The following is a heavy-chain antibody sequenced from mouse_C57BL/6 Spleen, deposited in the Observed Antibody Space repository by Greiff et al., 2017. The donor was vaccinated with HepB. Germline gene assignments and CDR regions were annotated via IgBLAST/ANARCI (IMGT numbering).Heavy chain of an antibody. CDR1: GYTFTSYW. J-gene: IGHJ1*03. Sequence: QVQLQQPGAELVKPGASVKLSCTASGYTFTSYWMQWVKQRPGQGLEWIGEIDPSDSYTNYNQKFKGKATLTVDTTSSTAYMQLGSLTSEDSAVYYCARLGGSRYFDVWGTGATGTVSS. CDR3: ARLGGSRYFDV. CDR2: IDPSDSYT. V-gene: IGHV1-50*01. D-gene: IGHD1-1*01.